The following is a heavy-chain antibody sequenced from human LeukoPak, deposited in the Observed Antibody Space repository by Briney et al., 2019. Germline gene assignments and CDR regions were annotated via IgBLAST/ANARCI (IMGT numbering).Heavy chain of an antibody. CDR2: IYHSGST. CDR1: GGSISSSNW. J-gene: IGHJ3*02. Sequence: PSETLSLTCAVSGGSISSSNWWSWVRQPPGKGLEWIGEIYHSGSTNYNPSLKSRVTISVDKSKNQFSLKLSSVTAADTAVFYCARGPTISGYDAFDIWGQGTMVTVSS. CDR3: ARGPTISGYDAFDI. V-gene: IGHV4-4*02. D-gene: IGHD3-3*01.